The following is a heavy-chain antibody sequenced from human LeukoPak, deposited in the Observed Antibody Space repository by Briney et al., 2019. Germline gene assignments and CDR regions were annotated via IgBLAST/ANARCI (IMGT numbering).Heavy chain of an antibody. Sequence: PGGSLRLSCAASGFTVSSNYMSWVRQAPGKGLEWVSVIYSVGSTYYADSVKGRFTISRDNSKNTLYLQMNSLRAEDTAVYYCVRGADIVVGTPFHGFYYYYYMDVWGKGTTVTVSS. CDR2: IYSVGST. D-gene: IGHD2-15*01. CDR1: GFTVSSNY. V-gene: IGHV3-66*01. J-gene: IGHJ6*03. CDR3: VRGADIVVGTPFHGFYYYYYMDV.